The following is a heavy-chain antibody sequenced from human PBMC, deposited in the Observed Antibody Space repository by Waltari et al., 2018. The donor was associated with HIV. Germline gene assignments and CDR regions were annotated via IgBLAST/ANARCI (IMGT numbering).Heavy chain of an antibody. V-gene: IGHV3-23*01. J-gene: IGHJ6*02. D-gene: IGHD6-19*01. CDR2: IRGSGGRT. CDR3: AKSIAVAGPQFFYGMDV. Sequence: EVQLLESGGGLVQRGGSLRLSCAGSGFTFSNYALSWVRQTPGKGLGWVSVIRGSGGRTYSADSVKGRFTISRDNSKNTLYLQMNSLRAEDTAVYYCAKSIAVAGPQFFYGMDVWGHGTTVTVSS. CDR1: GFTFSNYA.